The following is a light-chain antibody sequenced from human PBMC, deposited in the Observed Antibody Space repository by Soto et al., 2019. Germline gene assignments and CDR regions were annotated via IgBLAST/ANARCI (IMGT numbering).Light chain of an antibody. Sequence: EIVMTQSPATLSVSPGERATLSCRASQSVRSNLAWYQQKPGQAPRLLMYGASTRATGIPARFSGSGSGTEFTLTISSLQSEDFAAHYCQQYDNWPETFGQGTKVDIK. V-gene: IGKV3-15*01. CDR1: QSVRSN. J-gene: IGKJ1*01. CDR2: GAS. CDR3: QQYDNWPET.